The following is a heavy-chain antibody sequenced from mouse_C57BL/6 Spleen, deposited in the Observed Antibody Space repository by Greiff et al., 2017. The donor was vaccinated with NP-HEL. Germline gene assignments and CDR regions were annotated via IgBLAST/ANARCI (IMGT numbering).Heavy chain of an antibody. V-gene: IGHV1-63*01. D-gene: IGHD2-3*01. CDR2: IYPGGGYT. J-gene: IGHJ4*01. Sequence: VQLQQSGAELVRPGTSVKMSCKASGYTFTNYWIGWAKQRPGHGLEWIGDIYPGGGYTNYNEKFKGKATLTADKTSSTAYMQFSSLTSEDSAIYYCARGWLLHYAMDYWGQGTSVTVSS. CDR1: GYTFTNYW. CDR3: ARGWLLHYAMDY.